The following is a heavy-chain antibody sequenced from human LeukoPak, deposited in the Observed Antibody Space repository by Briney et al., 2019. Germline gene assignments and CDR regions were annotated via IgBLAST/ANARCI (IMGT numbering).Heavy chain of an antibody. CDR3: ARGPQKPYNAHDGSFDP. J-gene: IGHJ5*02. CDR2: IYYSWST. Sequence: PSETLSLTCTVSGGSISSYYWSWIRKPPDKGQERIGYIYYSWSTNYNPSLKSRVTISVDTSKNQFSLKLSSVPAADTAVYYWARGPQKPYNAHDGSFDPWGQGTLVTVSS. CDR1: GGSISSYY. D-gene: IGHD3-10*01. V-gene: IGHV4-59*08.